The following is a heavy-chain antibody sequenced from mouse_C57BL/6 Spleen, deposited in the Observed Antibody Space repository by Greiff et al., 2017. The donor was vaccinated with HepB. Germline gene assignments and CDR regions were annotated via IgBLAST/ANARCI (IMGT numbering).Heavy chain of an antibody. D-gene: IGHD2-2*01. CDR1: GYAFSSYW. V-gene: IGHV1-80*01. J-gene: IGHJ2*01. CDR2: IYPGDGDT. Sequence: QVQLKESGAELVKPGASVKISCKASGYAFSSYWMNWVKQRPGKGLEWIGQIYPGDGDTNYNGKFKGKATLTADKSSSTAYMQLSSLTSEDSAVYFCANYGYDVSYFDYWGQGTTLTVSS. CDR3: ANYGYDVSYFDY.